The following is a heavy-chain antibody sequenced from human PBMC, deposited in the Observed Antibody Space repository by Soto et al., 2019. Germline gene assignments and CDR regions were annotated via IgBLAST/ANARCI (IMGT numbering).Heavy chain of an antibody. D-gene: IGHD6-19*01. Sequence: QLQLQESGPGLVKPSETLSLTCTVSGGSISSGSYYWGWIRQPPGKGLEWIGSIYYSGSTYYNPSLKRRVTISVDTSKNQLSLKLSSVTAADTAMYYCASGGGSGWYFYWGQGTLVTVSS. J-gene: IGHJ4*02. CDR2: IYYSGST. CDR1: GGSISSGSYY. V-gene: IGHV4-39*01. CDR3: ASGGGSGWYFY.